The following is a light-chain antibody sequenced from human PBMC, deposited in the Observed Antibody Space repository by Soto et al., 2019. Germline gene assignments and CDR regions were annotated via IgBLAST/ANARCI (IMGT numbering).Light chain of an antibody. J-gene: IGKJ2*01. CDR3: QHYDNLPYT. CDR2: DAS. CDR1: QDITKY. V-gene: IGKV1-33*01. Sequence: DLQMTQSPSSLSASVGDRVTITCQASQDITKYLSWFQQKPGKVPKLLIYDASELETGVPSRFSGSGSGTDFTFTISSLQPEDIETYYCQHYDNLPYTFGQGTKLEMK.